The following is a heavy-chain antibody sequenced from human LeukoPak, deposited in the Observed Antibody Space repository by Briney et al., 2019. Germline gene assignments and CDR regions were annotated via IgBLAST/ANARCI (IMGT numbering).Heavy chain of an antibody. CDR3: ARDAVPAANRAHFDY. D-gene: IGHD2-2*01. J-gene: IGHJ4*02. CDR1: GFTFSSYG. Sequence: GGSLRLSCAASGFTFSSYGMHWVRQAPGKGLEWVAFIRYDGSNKYYADSVKGRFTISRDNAKNSLYLQMNSLRAEDTALYYCARDAVPAANRAHFDYWGQGTLVTVSS. CDR2: IRYDGSNK. V-gene: IGHV3-30*02.